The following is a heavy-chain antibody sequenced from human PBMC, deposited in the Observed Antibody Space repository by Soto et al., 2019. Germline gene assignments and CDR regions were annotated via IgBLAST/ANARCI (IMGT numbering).Heavy chain of an antibody. J-gene: IGHJ4*02. CDR2: ISSSSSTI. CDR1: GFTFSSYS. V-gene: IGHV3-48*01. Sequence: GGSLRLSCAASGFTFSSYSMNWVRQAPGKGLEWVSYISSSSSTIYYADSVKGRFTISRDNAKNSLYLQMNSLRAEDTAVYYCARDEISGRTVTTDYWGQGTLVTVSS. CDR3: ARDEISGRTVTTDY. D-gene: IGHD4-17*01.